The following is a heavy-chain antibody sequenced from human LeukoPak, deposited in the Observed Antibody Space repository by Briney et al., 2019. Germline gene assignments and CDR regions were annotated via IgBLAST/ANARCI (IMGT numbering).Heavy chain of an antibody. J-gene: IGHJ6*03. V-gene: IGHV4-59*01. Sequence: SETLSLTCTVSGGSISSYYWSWIRPPPGQGLEWIGYIYYSGSTNYNPSLKSRVTISVDTSKNQFSLNLSSVTAADTAVYYCARDLGGYNYGYYYYYMDVWGKGTPVTVSS. CDR1: GGSISSYY. CDR3: ARDLGGYNYGYYYYYMDV. CDR2: IYYSGST. D-gene: IGHD5-18*01.